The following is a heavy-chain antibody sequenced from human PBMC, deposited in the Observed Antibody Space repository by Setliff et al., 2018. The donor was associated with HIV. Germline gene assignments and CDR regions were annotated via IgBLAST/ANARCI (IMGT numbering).Heavy chain of an antibody. V-gene: IGHV7-4-1*02. D-gene: IGHD3-22*01. Sequence: GASVKVSCKASGYTFTSYAMNWVRQAPGQGLEWMGWINTNTGNPTYAQGFTGRFVFSLDTSVSTAYLQISSLKAEDTAVYYCARDIPNYYDSSGYSPTFGYWGQGTLVTVSS. CDR3: ARDIPNYYDSSGYSPTFGY. J-gene: IGHJ4*02. CDR1: GYTFTSYA. CDR2: INTNTGNP.